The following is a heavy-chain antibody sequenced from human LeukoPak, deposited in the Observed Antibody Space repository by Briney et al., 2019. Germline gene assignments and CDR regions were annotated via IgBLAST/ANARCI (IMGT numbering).Heavy chain of an antibody. CDR2: IYCSGTT. CDR1: GGSISSGGYY. V-gene: IGHV4-31*03. J-gene: IGHJ3*02. D-gene: IGHD3-9*01. CDR3: ATHYDVLTGYAAAAFDI. Sequence: PSQTLSLTCTVSGGSISSGGYYWSWIRQHPGKGLEWIGYIYCSGTTHYNPSLESRVTMSVDTSKNQFSLKLSSVTAADTAVYYCATHYDVLTGYAAAAFDIWGQGTMVTVSS.